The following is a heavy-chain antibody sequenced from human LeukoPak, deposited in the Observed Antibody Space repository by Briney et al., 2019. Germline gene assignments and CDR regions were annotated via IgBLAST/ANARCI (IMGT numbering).Heavy chain of an antibody. J-gene: IGHJ5*02. CDR2: ISASGGDT. V-gene: IGHV3-23*01. Sequence: GGSLRLSCGASGFSFSTYSFSWVRQAPGKGLEWVSGISASGGDTFYADSVKGRFTISRDNSKNTLSLQMNSLRVEDTAMYYCAKDVRRCNGGCTWGQGTLVTVSS. CDR1: GFSFSTYS. D-gene: IGHD2-15*01. CDR3: AKDVRRCNGGCT.